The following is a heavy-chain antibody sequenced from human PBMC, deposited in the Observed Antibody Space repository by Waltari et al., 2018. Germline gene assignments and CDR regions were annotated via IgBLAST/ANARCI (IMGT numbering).Heavy chain of an antibody. CDR1: GFTFSFHW. V-gene: IGHV3-74*03. CDR3: TRDFDAPGGY. D-gene: IGHD3-9*01. J-gene: IGHJ4*02. CDR2: INSDGSSR. Sequence: QLVESGGGLVQPGGSLRLSCAASGFTFSFHWMHWVRQAPGKGLVWVSRINSDGSSRQYADSVRGRFTISRDNTKNTLYLQMNSLRTEETAFYYCTRDFDAPGGYWGQGTLVTVSS.